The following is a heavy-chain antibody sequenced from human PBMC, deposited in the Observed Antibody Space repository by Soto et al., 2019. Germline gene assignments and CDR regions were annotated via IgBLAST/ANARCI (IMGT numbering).Heavy chain of an antibody. CDR1: GGTFSSYI. Sequence: SVKVSCKASGGTFSSYIISWVRQAPGQGLEWMGRIIPILGIANYAQKFQGRVTITADKSTSTAYMELSSLRSEDTAVYYCARFPQTAIVGGVVVGAPTVKNIPNPLQSLPWG. CDR3: ARFPQTAIVGGVVVGAPTVKNIPNPLQSLP. CDR2: IIPILGIA. V-gene: IGHV1-69*02. D-gene: IGHD1-26*01. J-gene: IGHJ5*02.